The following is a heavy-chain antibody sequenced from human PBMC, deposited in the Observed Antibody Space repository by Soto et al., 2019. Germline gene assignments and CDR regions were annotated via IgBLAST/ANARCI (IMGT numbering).Heavy chain of an antibody. Sequence: GASVKVCCKASGYTFTGYYMQWVRQAPGQGLEWMGWINPNSGGTNYAQKFQGWVTMTRDTSISTAYMELSRLRSDDTAVYYCARGGELRYFDWFDPWGQGTLVTVSS. CDR1: GYTFTGYY. CDR3: ARGGELRYFDWFDP. J-gene: IGHJ5*02. D-gene: IGHD3-9*01. CDR2: INPNSGGT. V-gene: IGHV1-2*04.